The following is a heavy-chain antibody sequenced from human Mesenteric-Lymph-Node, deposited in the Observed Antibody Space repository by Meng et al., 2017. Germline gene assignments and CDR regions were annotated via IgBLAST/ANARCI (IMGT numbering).Heavy chain of an antibody. Sequence: QEQMVEPGGGVVQPARCLRLACAASGFSFSNYGIHWVRQAPGKGLEWVAVISYDGSNKYYSDSVKGRFTISRDNSKNTVYLQMNSLRAEDTAVYYCAKGYNYGDNWGQGTLVTVSS. V-gene: IGHV3-30*18. CDR1: GFSFSNYG. D-gene: IGHD5-24*01. CDR3: AKGYNYGDN. CDR2: ISYDGSNK. J-gene: IGHJ4*02.